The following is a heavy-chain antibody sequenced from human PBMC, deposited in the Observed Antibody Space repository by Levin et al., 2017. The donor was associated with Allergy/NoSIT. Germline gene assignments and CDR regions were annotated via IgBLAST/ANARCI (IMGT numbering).Heavy chain of an antibody. Sequence: QPGESLKISCAASGFTFSSYAIHWVRQAPGKGLEWLAVISYDGSNKYYADSVRGRFTISRDNSKNTLYLQINSLRSDDTAVYYCASQWIEAAGENYWGQGTLVTVSS. V-gene: IGHV3-30*04. D-gene: IGHD6-13*01. CDR3: ASQWIEAAGENY. CDR2: ISYDGSNK. CDR1: GFTFSSYA. J-gene: IGHJ4*02.